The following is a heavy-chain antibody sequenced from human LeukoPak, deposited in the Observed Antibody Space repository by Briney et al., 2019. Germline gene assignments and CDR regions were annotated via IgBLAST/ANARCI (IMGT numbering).Heavy chain of an antibody. V-gene: IGHV4-39*07. CDR1: GGSISSSSYY. Sequence: SETLSLTCTVSGGSISSSSYYWGWIRQPPGKGLEWIGSIYYSGSTYYNPSLKSRVTISVDTSKNQFSLKLSSVTAADTVVYYCASTSSSWSGYFDYWGQGTLVTVSS. D-gene: IGHD6-13*01. CDR2: IYYSGST. CDR3: ASTSSSWSGYFDY. J-gene: IGHJ4*02.